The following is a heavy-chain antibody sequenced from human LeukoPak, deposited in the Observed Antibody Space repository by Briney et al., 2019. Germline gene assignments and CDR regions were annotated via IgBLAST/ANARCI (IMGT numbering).Heavy chain of an antibody. J-gene: IGHJ4*02. CDR1: GFTFSTYA. CDR2: IAGSGSYT. V-gene: IGHV3-23*01. Sequence: KAGGSLRLSCAASGFTFSTYAMIWVRQAPGKGLEWVSVIAGSGSYTYYADSVKGRFTISRDNSKDTLYLQMNSLRAEDTAVYYCARDWYDYWGQGTLVTVSS. CDR3: ARDWYDY. D-gene: IGHD6-13*01.